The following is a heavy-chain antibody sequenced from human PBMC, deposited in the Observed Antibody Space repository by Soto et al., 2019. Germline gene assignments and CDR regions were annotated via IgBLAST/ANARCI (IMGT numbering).Heavy chain of an antibody. CDR2: ISYSGSN. CDR3: ARHVGGYYYGSGSYSPDFDY. V-gene: IGHV4-39*01. CDR1: GGSISSSSYY. J-gene: IGHJ4*02. D-gene: IGHD3-10*01. Sequence: QLQLQESGPGLVKPSETLSLTCTVSGGSISSSSYYWGWIRQPPGQGLEWIGSISYSGSNYYNPSLQNRVPIDVDPSKNHLSLRLSSVTAADTAVYYCARHVGGYYYGSGSYSPDFDYWGQGNLVTVSS.